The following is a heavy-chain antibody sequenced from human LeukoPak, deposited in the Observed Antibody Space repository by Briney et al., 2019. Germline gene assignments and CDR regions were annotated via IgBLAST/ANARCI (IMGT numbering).Heavy chain of an antibody. J-gene: IGHJ4*02. Sequence: SETLSLTCTVSGGSISSSSYYWGWIRQPPWKGLEWIGSIYYSGSTYYNPSLKSRVTISVDTSKNQFSLKLSSVTAADTAVYYCASASWSSGWYGPHPEKYYFDYWGQGTLVTVSS. CDR3: ASASWSSGWYGPHPEKYYFDY. CDR1: GGSISSSSYY. D-gene: IGHD6-19*01. V-gene: IGHV4-39*01. CDR2: IYYSGST.